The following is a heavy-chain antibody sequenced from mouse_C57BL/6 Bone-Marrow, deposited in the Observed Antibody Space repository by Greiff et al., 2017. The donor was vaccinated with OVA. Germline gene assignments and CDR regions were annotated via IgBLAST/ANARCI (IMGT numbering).Heavy chain of an antibody. D-gene: IGHD1-1*01. V-gene: IGHV1-78*01. Sequence: VQLQESDSELVKPVYAVKISCKVSGYTFTDHTIHWMKQRPEQGLEWIGYIYPRDGSTKYNEKFKGKATLTADKSSSTAYMQLNSLTSEDSAVYFCARKDYYGSSYFYFDYWGQGTTLTVSS. CDR3: ARKDYYGSSYFYFDY. CDR2: IYPRDGST. CDR1: GYTFTDHT. J-gene: IGHJ2*01.